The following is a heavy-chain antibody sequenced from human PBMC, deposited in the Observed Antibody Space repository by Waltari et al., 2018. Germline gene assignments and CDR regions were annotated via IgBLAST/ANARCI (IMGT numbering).Heavy chain of an antibody. J-gene: IGHJ3*02. V-gene: IGHV3-9*01. CDR2: ISWNSGSI. CDR3: AKAIVGATPYGAFDI. CDR1: GFTFDDYA. Sequence: EVQLVESGGGLVQPGRSLRLSCAASGFTFDDYAMHWVRQAPGKGLEWVSGISWNSGSIGYADSVKGRFTITRDNAKNSLYLQMNSLRAEDTALYYCAKAIVGATPYGAFDIWGQGTMVTVSS. D-gene: IGHD1-26*01.